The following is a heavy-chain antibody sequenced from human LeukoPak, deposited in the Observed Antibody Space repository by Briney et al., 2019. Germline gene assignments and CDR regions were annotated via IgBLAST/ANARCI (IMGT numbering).Heavy chain of an antibody. V-gene: IGHV3-30-3*01. J-gene: IGHJ4*02. D-gene: IGHD3-3*01. CDR3: ARDRRNFWSGYPDY. Sequence: MHWVRQAPGKGLEWVAVISYDGSNKYYADSVKGRFTISRDNSKNTLYLQMNSLRAEDTAVYYCARDRRNFWSGYPDYWGQGTLVTVSP. CDR2: ISYDGSNK.